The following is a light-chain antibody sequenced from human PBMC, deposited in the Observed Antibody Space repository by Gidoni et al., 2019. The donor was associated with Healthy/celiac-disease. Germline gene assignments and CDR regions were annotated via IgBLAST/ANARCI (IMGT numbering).Light chain of an antibody. V-gene: IGKV3-20*01. J-gene: IGKJ5*01. CDR1: QSVSGNN. CDR3: QQYGSSPIT. Sequence: EIVLTQSPGTLSLSPGERATLSCRASQSVSGNNLAWYQQKPGQAPRLLIYGASSRSTGIPDRFSGSGSGTDFTLTISSLEPEDFAVYYCQQYGSSPITFXXXTRLEIK. CDR2: GAS.